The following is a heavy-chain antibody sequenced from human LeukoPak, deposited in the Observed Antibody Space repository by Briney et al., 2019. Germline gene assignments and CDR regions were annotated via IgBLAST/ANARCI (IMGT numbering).Heavy chain of an antibody. CDR1: GYTFTGYY. CDR2: INPNSGGT. CDR3: ARDPQYYCDSSGYYEYNWFDP. D-gene: IGHD3-22*01. V-gene: IGHV1-2*02. Sequence: ASVKVFCKASGYTFTGYYMHWVRQAPGQGLEWMGWINPNSGGTNYAQKFQGRVTMTRDTSISTAYMELSRLGSDDTAVYYCARDPQYYCDSSGYYEYNWFDPWGQGTLVTVSS. J-gene: IGHJ5*02.